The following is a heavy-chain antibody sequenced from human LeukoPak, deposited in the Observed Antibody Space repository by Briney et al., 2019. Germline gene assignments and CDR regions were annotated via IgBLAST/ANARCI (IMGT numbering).Heavy chain of an antibody. Sequence: ASVKVSCKASGYTFTSYGISWVRQAPGQGLEWMGWISAYNGNTNYAQKLQGRVTMTTDTSTSTAYMELRSLRSEDTAVYYCAREVVAADIYGMDVWGQGTTVTVSS. CDR2: ISAYNGNT. CDR1: GYTFTSYG. V-gene: IGHV1-18*01. CDR3: AREVVAADIYGMDV. D-gene: IGHD6-13*01. J-gene: IGHJ6*02.